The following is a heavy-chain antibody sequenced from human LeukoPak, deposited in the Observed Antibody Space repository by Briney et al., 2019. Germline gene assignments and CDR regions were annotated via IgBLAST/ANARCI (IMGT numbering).Heavy chain of an antibody. CDR1: GGSFSGYY. J-gene: IGHJ5*02. D-gene: IGHD2-15*01. Sequence: KPSETLSLTCAVYGGSFSGYYWSWIRQPPGKGLEWIGEINHSGSTNYNPSLKSRVTISVDTSKNQFSLKLSSVTAADTAVYSCARGADGVSSNSRGWFDPWGQGTLVTVSS. CDR3: ARGADGVSSNSRGWFDP. CDR2: INHSGST. V-gene: IGHV4-34*01.